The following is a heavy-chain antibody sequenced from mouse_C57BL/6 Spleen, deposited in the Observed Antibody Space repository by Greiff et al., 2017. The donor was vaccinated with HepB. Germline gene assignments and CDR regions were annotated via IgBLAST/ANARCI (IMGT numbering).Heavy chain of an antibody. V-gene: IGHV1-82*01. Sequence: VQLQQSGPELVKPGASVKISCKASGYAFSSSWMNWVKQRPGKGLEWIGRIYPGDGDTNYNGKFKGKATLTADKSSSTAYMQLSSLTSEDAAVYCCAREELTGTDFDYWGQGTTLTVSS. J-gene: IGHJ2*01. CDR1: GYAFSSSW. CDR2: IYPGDGDT. CDR3: AREELTGTDFDY. D-gene: IGHD4-1*01.